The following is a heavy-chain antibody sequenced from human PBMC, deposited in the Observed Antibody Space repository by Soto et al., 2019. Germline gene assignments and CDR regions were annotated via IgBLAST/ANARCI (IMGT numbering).Heavy chain of an antibody. J-gene: IGHJ4*02. CDR3: ARDSRRRADSGTRPLYYFDY. D-gene: IGHD1-26*01. CDR1: GGSIGSGDYY. CDR2: IYYTGNT. Sequence: QVQLKESGPGLVKPSQTLSLTCSVSGGSIGSGDYYWSWVRQSPGKGLEWIGYIYYTGNTYYNPSLGSRGTSSVDPYQNQLPLRLSDVTVADTAVYYCARDSRRRADSGTRPLYYFDYWGQGTLVTVSS. V-gene: IGHV4-30-4*01.